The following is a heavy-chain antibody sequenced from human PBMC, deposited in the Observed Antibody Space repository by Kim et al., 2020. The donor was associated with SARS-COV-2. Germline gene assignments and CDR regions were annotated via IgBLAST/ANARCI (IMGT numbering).Heavy chain of an antibody. CDR2: ISGSSTDI. CDR1: GFTFSTYS. V-gene: IGHV3-21*04. J-gene: IGHJ6*02. CDR3: ARDLVTTVFTYTMDV. D-gene: IGHD1-1*01. Sequence: GGSLRLSCTASGFTFSTYSFNWVRQAPGKGLEWVSSISGSSTDIYYADSVKGRFTIARDNAKNSLYLQMNSLRAEDTAVYYCARDLVTTVFTYTMDVWGQGTTVTVSS.